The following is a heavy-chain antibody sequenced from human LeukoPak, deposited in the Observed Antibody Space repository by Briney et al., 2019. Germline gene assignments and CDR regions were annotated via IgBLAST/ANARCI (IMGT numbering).Heavy chain of an antibody. CDR1: GFTFSSYA. CDR3: AKGNRIMIFGVVTPDYYYGMDV. J-gene: IGHJ6*02. CDR2: ISGSGGST. Sequence: SGGSLRLSCAASGFTFSSYAMSWVRQAPGKGLEWASAISGSGGSTYYADSVKGRFTISRDNSKNTLYLQMHSLRAEDTAVYYCAKGNRIMIFGVVTPDYYYGMDVWGQGTTVTVSS. V-gene: IGHV3-23*01. D-gene: IGHD3-3*01.